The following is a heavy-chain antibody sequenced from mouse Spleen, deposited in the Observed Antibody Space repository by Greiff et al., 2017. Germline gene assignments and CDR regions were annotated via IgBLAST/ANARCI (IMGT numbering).Heavy chain of an antibody. J-gene: IGHJ4*01. CDR1: GYTFTSYW. CDR3: AYYGSSYDYYAMDY. CDR2: IYPGSGST. D-gene: IGHD1-1*01. Sequence: QVQLQQSGAELVKPGASVKMSCKASGYTFTSYWITWVKQRPGQGLEWIGDIYPGSGSTNYNEKFKSKATLTVDTSSSTAYMQLSSLTSEDSAVYYCAYYGSSYDYYAMDYWGQGTSVTVSS. V-gene: IGHV1-55*01.